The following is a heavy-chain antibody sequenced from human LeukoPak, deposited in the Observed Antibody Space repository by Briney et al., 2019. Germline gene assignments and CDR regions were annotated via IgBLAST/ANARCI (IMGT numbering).Heavy chain of an antibody. J-gene: IGHJ4*02. CDR2: IYPGDSDT. CDR1: GYSFTNYW. D-gene: IGHD6-6*01. Sequence: GESLKISCKGSGYSFTNYWIGWVRQMPGKGLEWMGIIYPGDSDTRYSPSFQGQVTISVDKSISTAYLQWSSLKASDTAMYYCARHSMAACSWHYFDYWGQGTLVTVSS. CDR3: ARHSMAACSWHYFDY. V-gene: IGHV5-51*01.